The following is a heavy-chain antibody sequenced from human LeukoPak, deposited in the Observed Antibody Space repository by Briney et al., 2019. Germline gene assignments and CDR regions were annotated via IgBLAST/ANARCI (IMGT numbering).Heavy chain of an antibody. J-gene: IGHJ3*02. D-gene: IGHD1-26*01. CDR3: ANVIPRYTGRSVGGLDI. CDR2: IIGSADNT. CDR1: GFTFGTYA. V-gene: IGHV3-23*01. Sequence: PGGSLRLSCAGSGFTFGTYAMTWVRHAPGKGLEWVSVIIGSADNTYYAHSVRGRFTISRDNYKNTLYLQMNSLRAADTAVYYCANVIPRYTGRSVGGLDIWGQGTMVTVSS.